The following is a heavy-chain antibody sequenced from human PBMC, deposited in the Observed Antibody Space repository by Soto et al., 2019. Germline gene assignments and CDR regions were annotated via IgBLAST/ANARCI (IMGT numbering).Heavy chain of an antibody. CDR1: GFTVSSNY. J-gene: IGHJ3*02. D-gene: IGHD3-22*01. Sequence: EVQLVESGGGLIQPGGSLRLSCAASGFTVSSNYMSWVRQAPGKGLEWVSVIYSGGSTYYADSVKGRFTISRDNSKNTLYLQMNSLRAEDTAVYYCAREGSSGYYDDAFDIWGQGTMVTVSS. V-gene: IGHV3-53*01. CDR2: IYSGGST. CDR3: AREGSSGYYDDAFDI.